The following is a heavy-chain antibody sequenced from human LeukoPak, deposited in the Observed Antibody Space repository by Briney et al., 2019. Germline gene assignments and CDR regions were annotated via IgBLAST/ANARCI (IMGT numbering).Heavy chain of an antibody. CDR2: ISGSGGST. J-gene: IGHJ6*02. Sequence: GGSLRLPCAASGFTFSSYAMSWVRQAPGKGLEWVSAISGSGGSTYYADSVKGRFTISRDNSKNTLYLQMNSLRAEDTAVYYCARDYGGNSYYYGMDVWGQGTTVTVSS. CDR1: GFTFSSYA. CDR3: ARDYGGNSYYYGMDV. V-gene: IGHV3-23*01. D-gene: IGHD4-23*01.